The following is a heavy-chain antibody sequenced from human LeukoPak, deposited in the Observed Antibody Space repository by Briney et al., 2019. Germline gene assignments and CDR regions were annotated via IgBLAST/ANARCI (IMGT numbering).Heavy chain of an antibody. Sequence: PGRSLRLSCAASGFIFSKDAMHWVRQAPGKGLEWVAVISYDGSNKYYADSVKGRFTISRDNSKNTLYLQMNSLRAEDTAVYYCARSLLIVGATTSFYFDYWGQGTLVTVSS. D-gene: IGHD1-26*01. V-gene: IGHV3-30-3*02. CDR3: ARSLLIVGATTSFYFDY. J-gene: IGHJ4*02. CDR1: GFIFSKDA. CDR2: ISYDGSNK.